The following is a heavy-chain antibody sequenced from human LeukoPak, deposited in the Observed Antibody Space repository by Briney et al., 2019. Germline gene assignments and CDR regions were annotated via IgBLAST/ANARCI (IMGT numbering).Heavy chain of an antibody. V-gene: IGHV3-13*04. CDR2: TGTAGDT. J-gene: IGHJ4*02. D-gene: IGHD1-1*01. CDR1: GFTFSDYD. Sequence: PGGSLRLSCAASGFTFSDYDMHGVRQATGKGLEWVSATGTAGDTYYTGSVKGRFTISRENAKNSLYLQMNSLRAGDTAVYYCARVAKERVGGVYYFDYWGQGTLVTVSS. CDR3: ARVAKERVGGVYYFDY.